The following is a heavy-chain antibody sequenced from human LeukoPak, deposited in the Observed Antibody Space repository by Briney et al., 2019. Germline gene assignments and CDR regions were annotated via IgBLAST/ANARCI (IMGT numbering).Heavy chain of an antibody. J-gene: IGHJ4*02. CDR3: ARRQDSGSYYVGFDY. CDR2: IYYSGST. D-gene: IGHD1-26*01. V-gene: IGHV4-59*08. CDR1: GGSISSYY. Sequence: PSETLRLTCTVSGGSISSYYWSWIRQPPGKGLEWIGYIYYSGSTNYHPSLKSRVTISVDTSKNQFSLKLSSVTAADTAVYYCARRQDSGSYYVGFDYWGKGTPVSSSS.